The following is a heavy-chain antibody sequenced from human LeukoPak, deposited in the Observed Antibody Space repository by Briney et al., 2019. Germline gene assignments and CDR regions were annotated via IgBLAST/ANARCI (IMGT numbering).Heavy chain of an antibody. Sequence: SETLSLTCTVSGGSISSTSYFWGWIRQPPGKGLEWIGSIYYSGSTNYNPSLKSPVTMSVDTPKNQFSLKLTSVTAADTAVYYCARQSIAARGYYYYMDVWGKGTTVTVSS. J-gene: IGHJ6*03. CDR2: IYYSGST. CDR1: GGSISSTSYF. CDR3: ARQSIAARGYYYYMDV. D-gene: IGHD6-6*01. V-gene: IGHV4-39*01.